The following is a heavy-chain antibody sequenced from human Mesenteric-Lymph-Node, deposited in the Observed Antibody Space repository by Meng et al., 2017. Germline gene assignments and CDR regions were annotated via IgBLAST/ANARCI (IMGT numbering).Heavy chain of an antibody. J-gene: IGHJ4*02. CDR2: ISYDGSNK. CDR3: ARLVGDDSSGYYWVGFFDY. V-gene: IGHV3-30*04. Sequence: GGSLRLSCAASGFTFSSYAMHWVRQAPGKGLEWVAVISYDGSNKYYADSVKGRFTISRDNAKNSLYLQMNSLRAEDTALYYCARLVGDDSSGYYWVGFFDYWGQGTLVTVSS. D-gene: IGHD3-22*01. CDR1: GFTFSSYA.